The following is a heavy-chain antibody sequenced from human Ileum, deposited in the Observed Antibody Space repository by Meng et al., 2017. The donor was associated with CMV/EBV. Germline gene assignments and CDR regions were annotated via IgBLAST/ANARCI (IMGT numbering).Heavy chain of an antibody. J-gene: IGHJ4*02. CDR2: IYRGGST. Sequence: SETLSLTCTVSGDFISSSRFYWGWIRQPPGKGLEWIGNIYRGGSTYYNPSLKSRVVISVDTSKNQFSLTLSSVTAADTAVYYCARDREQVYDYWGQGTLGTVSS. CDR1: GDFISSSRFY. V-gene: IGHV4-39*07. CDR3: ARDREQVYDY. D-gene: IGHD5/OR15-5a*01.